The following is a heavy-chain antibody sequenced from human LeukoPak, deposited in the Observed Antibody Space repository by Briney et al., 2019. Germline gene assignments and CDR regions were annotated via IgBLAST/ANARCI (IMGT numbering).Heavy chain of an antibody. D-gene: IGHD2-21*01. CDR2: IYYSGST. Sequence: PSETLSLTCTVSGGSISSYYWSWIRQPPGKGLEWIGYIYYSGSTNYNPSLKSRVTISVDTSKNQFSLKLSSVTAADTAVYYCARVDVVVNWFDSWGQGTLVTVSS. CDR3: ARVDVVVNWFDS. CDR1: GGSISSYY. J-gene: IGHJ5*01. V-gene: IGHV4-59*01.